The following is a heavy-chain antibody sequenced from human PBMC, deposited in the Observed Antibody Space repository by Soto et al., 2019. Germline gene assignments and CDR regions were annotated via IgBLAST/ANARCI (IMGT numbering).Heavy chain of an antibody. CDR2: INPSGGST. V-gene: IGHV1-46*01. Sequence: AAVKVSCKASGYTFTSYYIHWVRQAPGQGLEWMGIINPSGGSTSYAQKFQGRVTMTRDTSTSTVYMELSSLRSEDTAVYYCARGSVAGRRFDYWGQGTLVTVSS. CDR1: GYTFTSYY. CDR3: ARGSVAGRRFDY. D-gene: IGHD6-19*01. J-gene: IGHJ4*02.